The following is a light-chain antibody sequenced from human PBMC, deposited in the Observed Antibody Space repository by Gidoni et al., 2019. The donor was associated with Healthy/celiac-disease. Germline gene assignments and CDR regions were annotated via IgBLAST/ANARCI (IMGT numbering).Light chain of an antibody. Sequence: QSVLPQPPSASGTPGQRVTLSCSGSSSNIGSNYVYWYQQLPGTPPKLLIYRNNQRPSGVPDRFSGSKSGTSASLAISGLRSEDEADYYCAAWDDRQVVVGGGTKLTVL. CDR2: RNN. J-gene: IGLJ2*01. CDR3: AAWDDRQVV. V-gene: IGLV1-47*01. CDR1: SSNIGSNY.